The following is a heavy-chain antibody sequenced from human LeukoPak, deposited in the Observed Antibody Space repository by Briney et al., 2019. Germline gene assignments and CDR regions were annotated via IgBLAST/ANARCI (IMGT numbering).Heavy chain of an antibody. V-gene: IGHV4-38-2*01. J-gene: IGHJ5*02. CDR3: ARREDSAKWGNWFDP. D-gene: IGHD1-26*01. CDR2: IYHNGST. CDR1: AYSISSGYY. Sequence: SETLSLTCVVSAYSISSGYYWGWIRQPPGKGLEWIGSIYHNGSTYYSPSLKSRVTISVDTSKNQFSLKLTSVTAADTAVYYCARREDSAKWGNWFDPWGQGILVTVSS.